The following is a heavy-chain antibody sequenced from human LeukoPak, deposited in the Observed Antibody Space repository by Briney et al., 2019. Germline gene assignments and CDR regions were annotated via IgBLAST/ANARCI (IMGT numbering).Heavy chain of an antibody. CDR3: ARARGGYDATFEY. CDR2: MYSSGST. CDR1: GASISSGSYY. J-gene: IGHJ4*02. V-gene: IGHV4-61*02. Sequence: MSSETLSLTCSVSGASISSGSYYWAWIRQPAGKGLEWIGRMYSSGSTDYNPSLTSRVTISGDMFKNQFSLKVSSVTAADTAVYYCARARGGYDATFEYWGQGSLVTVSS. D-gene: IGHD5-12*01.